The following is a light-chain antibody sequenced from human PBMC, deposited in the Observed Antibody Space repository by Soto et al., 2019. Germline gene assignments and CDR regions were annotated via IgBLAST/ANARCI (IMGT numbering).Light chain of an antibody. J-gene: IGKJ1*01. Sequence: DIQMTQSPSSLSASVGDRVTITCRASQGISNYLAWYQQQPGKVPKLLIYAASTLQDGVPSRFSGSGSETAYTLTISSRQPEEDATNYCHKYSYAHWTFGQGTKVEIK. CDR2: AAS. CDR3: HKYSYAHWT. CDR1: QGISNY. V-gene: IGKV1-27*01.